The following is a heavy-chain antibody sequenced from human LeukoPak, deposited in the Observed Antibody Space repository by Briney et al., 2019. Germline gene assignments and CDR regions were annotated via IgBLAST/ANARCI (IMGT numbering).Heavy chain of an antibody. V-gene: IGHV1-3*04. CDR1: GYTFTSYA. D-gene: IGHD4-23*01. J-gene: IGHJ5*02. CDR2: INTGNGHT. Sequence: ASVKVSCKASGYTFTSYAMHWVRQAPGQRLEWMGWINTGNGHTKYSQKFQGRVTITRDTSASTAYMELSSLRSEDTAVYYCARSLGGGKLVARFDPWGQGTLVTVSS. CDR3: ARSLGGGKLVARFDP.